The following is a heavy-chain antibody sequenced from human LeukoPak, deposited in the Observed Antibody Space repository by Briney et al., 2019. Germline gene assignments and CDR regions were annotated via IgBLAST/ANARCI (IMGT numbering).Heavy chain of an antibody. CDR2: ISSSSSYI. CDR1: GFTFSTYN. V-gene: IGHV3-21*01. CDR3: AKASGQQLVTDY. Sequence: PGGSLRLSCSASGFTFSTYNMNWVRQAPGKGLEWVSSISSSSSYIYYAESLKGRFIISRDNAKNSLYLQMNSLRAEDTAVYYCAKASGQQLVTDYWGQGTLVTVSS. D-gene: IGHD6-13*01. J-gene: IGHJ4*02.